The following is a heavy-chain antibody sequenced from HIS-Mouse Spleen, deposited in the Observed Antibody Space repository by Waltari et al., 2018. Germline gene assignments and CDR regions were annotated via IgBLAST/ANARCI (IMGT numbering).Heavy chain of an antibody. V-gene: IGHV3-21*01. D-gene: IGHD6-13*01. Sequence: EVQLVESGGGLVKPGGSLRLSCAASGFTFSSYSMNWVRQAPGKGLGWVSSISSSSSYIYYADSVKGRFTISRDNAKNSLYLQMNSLRAEDTAVYYCARDSAGYSSSWYAFDIWGQGTMVTVSS. J-gene: IGHJ3*02. CDR3: ARDSAGYSSSWYAFDI. CDR2: ISSSSSYI. CDR1: GFTFSSYS.